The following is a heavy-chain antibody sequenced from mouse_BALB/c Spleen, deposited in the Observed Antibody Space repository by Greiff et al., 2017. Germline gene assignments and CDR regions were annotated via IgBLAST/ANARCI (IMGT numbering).Heavy chain of an antibody. D-gene: IGHD4-1*01. J-gene: IGHJ2*01. CDR2: IYPGGGYT. CDR3: ARKENWDYFDY. V-gene: IGHV1-63*02. CDR1: GYTFTNYW. Sequence: QVQLQQSGAELVRPGTSVKISCKASGYTFTNYWLGWVKQRPGHGLEWIGDIYPGGGYTNYNEKFKGKATLTADTSSSTAYMQLSSLTSEDSAVYFCARKENWDYFDYWGQGTTLTVSS.